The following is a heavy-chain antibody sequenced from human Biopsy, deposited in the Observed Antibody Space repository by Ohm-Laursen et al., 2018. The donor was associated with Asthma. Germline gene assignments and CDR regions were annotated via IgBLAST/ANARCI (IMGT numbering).Heavy chain of an antibody. CDR1: GGTFSNFA. CDR2: IMTVFGTT. V-gene: IGHV1-69*13. J-gene: IGHJ6*02. CDR3: ARCQVGYSSGWSLLLKKIYYSGMDV. D-gene: IGHD6-19*01. Sequence: SVKVSCKAPGGTFSNFAISWVRQAPGQGLEWLGGIMTVFGTTNYARKFQGRVTITADESTSTAYMEVTSLRSEDTAIYYCARCQVGYSSGWSLLLKKIYYSGMDVWGQGTAVTVSS.